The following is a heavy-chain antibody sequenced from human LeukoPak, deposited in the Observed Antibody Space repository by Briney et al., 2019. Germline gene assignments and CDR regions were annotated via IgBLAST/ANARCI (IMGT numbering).Heavy chain of an antibody. V-gene: IGHV3-23*01. CDR1: GFTFSSYA. J-gene: IGHJ4*02. CDR2: MSGSGVSP. CDR3: AKANSAYYYDSCGYSTFDY. D-gene: IGHD3-22*01. Sequence: PGGSLSLSCAASGFTFSSYAMNWVRQAPGKGLEWVSGMSGSGVSPYYADSVKGRFTMSRDNSKNTMYLQMNGLRAEDTAVYYCAKANSAYYYDSCGYSTFDYWGQGTLVAVSS.